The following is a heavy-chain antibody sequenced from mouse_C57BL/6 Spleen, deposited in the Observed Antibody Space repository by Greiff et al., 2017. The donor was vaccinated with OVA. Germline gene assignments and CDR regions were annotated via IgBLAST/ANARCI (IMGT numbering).Heavy chain of an antibody. V-gene: IGHV14-4*01. Sequence: VQLQQSGAELVRPGASVKLSCTASGFNIKDDYMHWVKPRPEQGLEWIGWIDPETGDTEYASKFQGKATIPADTSSNTAYLQLSSLTSDDTAVYYCTTGITTVEGAYWGQGTLVTVSA. J-gene: IGHJ3*01. CDR2: IDPETGDT. CDR3: TTGITTVEGAY. D-gene: IGHD1-1*01. CDR1: GFNIKDDY.